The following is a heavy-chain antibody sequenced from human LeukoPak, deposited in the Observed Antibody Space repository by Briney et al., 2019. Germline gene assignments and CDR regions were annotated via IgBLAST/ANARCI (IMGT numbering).Heavy chain of an antibody. CDR2: IYYSGST. V-gene: IGHV4-39*01. CDR3: ARRPLYSYGYGDY. Sequence: PSETLSLTCTVSGGSISSSSYYWGWIRQPPGTGLEWIGSIYYSGSTYYNPSLKSRVTISVDTSKNQFSLKLSSVTAADTAVYYCARRPLYSYGYGDYWGQGTLVTVSS. CDR1: GGSISSSSYY. D-gene: IGHD5-18*01. J-gene: IGHJ4*02.